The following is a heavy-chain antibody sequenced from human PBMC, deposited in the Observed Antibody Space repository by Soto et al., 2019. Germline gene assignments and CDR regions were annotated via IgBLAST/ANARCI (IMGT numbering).Heavy chain of an antibody. J-gene: IGHJ6*02. V-gene: IGHV3-21*01. CDR2: ISSSSSYI. Sequence: PGGSLRLSCAASGVPFSSYSMNWVRQAPGKGLEWVSSISSSSSYIYYADSVKGRFTISRDNAKNSLYLQMNSLRAEDTAVYYCARGLPLKRILTGSNDGMDVWGQGTTVTVSS. CDR3: ARGLPLKRILTGSNDGMDV. CDR1: GVPFSSYS. D-gene: IGHD3-9*01.